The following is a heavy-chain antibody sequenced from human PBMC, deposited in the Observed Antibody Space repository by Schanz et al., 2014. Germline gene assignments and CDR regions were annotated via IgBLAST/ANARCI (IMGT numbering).Heavy chain of an antibody. V-gene: IGHV3-53*01. Sequence: EVQLVESGGCLIQPGGSLRLSCAVSGFTVNTNYMSWVRQAPGKGLEWISSMYINSGSTQYADSVKGRFIISRDSSKNKLFIQMNSLRAEDTAVYFCAKSQYYGSGSYSDYYGVDVWGQGTTVTVSS. D-gene: IGHD3-10*01. J-gene: IGHJ6*02. CDR1: GFTVNTNY. CDR3: AKSQYYGSGSYSDYYGVDV. CDR2: MYINSGST.